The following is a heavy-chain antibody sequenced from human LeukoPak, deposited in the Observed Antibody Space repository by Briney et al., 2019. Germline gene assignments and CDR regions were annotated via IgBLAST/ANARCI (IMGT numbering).Heavy chain of an antibody. D-gene: IGHD3-22*01. CDR1: GYTFTGYY. CDR3: ARVGYYYDSSGYYDY. J-gene: IGHJ4*02. V-gene: IGHV1-2*02. CDR2: FNPNSGGT. Sequence: ASVKVSCKASGYTFTGYYMHWVRQAPGQGLEWMGWFNPNSGGTNYAQKFQGRVTMTRDTSISTAYMELSRLRSDDTAVYYCARVGYYYDSSGYYDYWGQRTLATVSS.